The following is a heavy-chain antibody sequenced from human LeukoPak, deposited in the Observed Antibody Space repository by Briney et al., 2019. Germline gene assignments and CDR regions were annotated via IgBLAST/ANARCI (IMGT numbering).Heavy chain of an antibody. Sequence: GGSLRLSCAASGFTFSSYGMHWVRQAPGKGLEWVAFIRYDGSNKYYADSVKGQFTISRDNSKNTLYLQMNSLRAEDTAVYYCAKDSSSHPRGFDYWGQGTLVTVSS. CDR2: IRYDGSNK. V-gene: IGHV3-30*02. D-gene: IGHD6-13*01. CDR1: GFTFSSYG. J-gene: IGHJ4*02. CDR3: AKDSSSHPRGFDY.